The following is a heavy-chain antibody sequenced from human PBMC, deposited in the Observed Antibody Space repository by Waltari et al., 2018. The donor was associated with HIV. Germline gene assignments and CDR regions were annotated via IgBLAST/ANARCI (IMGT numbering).Heavy chain of an antibody. Sequence: QVQLQESGPGLVKPSQTLSLTCTVSGGSISSGSYYWSWIRQPAGEGLEWIGRSYTRGSTSLTPALKGRVTISVDTSKNHFSRKLSSVTAADTAVYYCARTYYDFWSGYSLGYWGQGTLVTVSS. CDR1: GGSISSGSYY. J-gene: IGHJ4*02. CDR2: SYTRGST. D-gene: IGHD3-3*01. V-gene: IGHV4-61*02. CDR3: ARTYYDFWSGYSLGY.